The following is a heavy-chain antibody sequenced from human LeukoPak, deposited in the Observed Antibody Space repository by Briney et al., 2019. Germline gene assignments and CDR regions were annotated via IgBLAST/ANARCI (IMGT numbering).Heavy chain of an antibody. CDR2: IYYSGST. Sequence: SETLSLTCTVSGGSISSYYWSWIRQPPGKGLEWIGYIYYSGSTNYNPSLKSRVTFSVDTSKNQFSLKLSSVTAADTAVYYCARQISKGYYYYGMDVWGQGTTVTVSS. D-gene: IGHD4-11*01. V-gene: IGHV4-59*08. J-gene: IGHJ6*02. CDR3: ARQISKGYYYYGMDV. CDR1: GGSISSYY.